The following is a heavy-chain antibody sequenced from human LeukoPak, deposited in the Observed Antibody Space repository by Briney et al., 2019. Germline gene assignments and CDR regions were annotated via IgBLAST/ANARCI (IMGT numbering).Heavy chain of an antibody. V-gene: IGHV3-30*02. D-gene: IGHD5-12*01. CDR1: GFTFSSYG. J-gene: IGHJ4*02. CDR3: AKDIVATIRYFDY. CDR2: IRYDGSNK. Sequence: GGSLRLSCAASGFTFSSYGMHWVRQAPGKGLEWVAFIRYDGSNKYYADSVKGRFTISRDNSKNTLYLQMNSLRAEDTAVYYCAKDIVATIRYFDYWGQGTLVTVSS.